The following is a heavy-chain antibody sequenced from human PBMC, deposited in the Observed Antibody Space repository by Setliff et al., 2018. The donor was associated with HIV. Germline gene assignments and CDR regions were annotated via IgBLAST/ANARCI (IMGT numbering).Heavy chain of an antibody. Sequence: GGSLRLSCTVSGFSFDDYAVHWVRQPPGKGLEWVSGITWNSNNTVYADSVKGRFTISRDNSKNTLYLQMNSLRVEDTAVYYCAKDHNIGSSWYYYYGMDVWGQGTAVTVSS. CDR1: GFSFDDYA. V-gene: IGHV3-9*01. D-gene: IGHD6-13*01. J-gene: IGHJ6*02. CDR3: AKDHNIGSSWYYYYGMDV. CDR2: ITWNSNNT.